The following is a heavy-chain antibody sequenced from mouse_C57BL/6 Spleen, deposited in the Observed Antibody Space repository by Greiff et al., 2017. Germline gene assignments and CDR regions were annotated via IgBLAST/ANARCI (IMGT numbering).Heavy chain of an antibody. J-gene: IGHJ4*01. V-gene: IGHV1-26*01. CDR3: AREGTTWAMDY. CDR1: GYTFTDYY. Sequence: VQLQQSGPELVKPGASVKISCKASGYTFTDYYMNWVKQSHGKSLEWIGDINPNNGGTSYNQKFKGKATLTVDKSSSTSYMELRSLTSEDSAVYYCAREGTTWAMDYWGQGTSVTVSS. D-gene: IGHD1-1*01. CDR2: INPNNGGT.